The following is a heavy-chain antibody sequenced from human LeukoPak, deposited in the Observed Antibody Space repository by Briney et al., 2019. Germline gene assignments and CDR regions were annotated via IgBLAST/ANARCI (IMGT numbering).Heavy chain of an antibody. Sequence: GGSLRLSCAASGFTFSSFGMHWVRQAPGKGLEWLSFIRYDGSKKYYADSVKGRFTSSRDNSKNTLYLQMNSLRAEDTAVYYCAKDRVTGTGAFDYWGQGTLVTVSS. J-gene: IGHJ4*02. CDR3: AKDRVTGTGAFDY. D-gene: IGHD1-20*01. V-gene: IGHV3-30*02. CDR1: GFTFSSFG. CDR2: IRYDGSKK.